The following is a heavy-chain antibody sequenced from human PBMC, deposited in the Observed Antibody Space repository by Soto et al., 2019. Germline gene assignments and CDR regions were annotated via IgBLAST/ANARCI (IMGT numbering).Heavy chain of an antibody. CDR2: INHSGST. J-gene: IGHJ4*02. CDR1: GGYFSGYY. Sequence: TSETLSLPCAVYGGYFSGYYGSWIRQPPGKGLEWIGEINHSGSTNYNPSLKSRVTISVDTSKNQFSLKLSSVTAADTAVYYCARVDYYDSSGYYLIDYWGQGTLVTVSS. CDR3: ARVDYYDSSGYYLIDY. D-gene: IGHD3-22*01. V-gene: IGHV4-34*01.